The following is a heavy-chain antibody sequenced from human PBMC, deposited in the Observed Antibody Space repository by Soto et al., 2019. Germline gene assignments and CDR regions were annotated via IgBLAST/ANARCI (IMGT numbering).Heavy chain of an antibody. Sequence: ASVKVSCKASGYTFTSYYMHWVRQAPGQGLEWMGIINPSGGSTSYAQKFQGRVTMTRDTSTSTVYMELSSLRSEDTAVYYCARDQIAAAGTGYFEYWGQGTLVTVSS. CDR1: GYTFTSYY. J-gene: IGHJ4*02. V-gene: IGHV1-46*01. D-gene: IGHD6-13*01. CDR2: INPSGGST. CDR3: ARDQIAAAGTGYFEY.